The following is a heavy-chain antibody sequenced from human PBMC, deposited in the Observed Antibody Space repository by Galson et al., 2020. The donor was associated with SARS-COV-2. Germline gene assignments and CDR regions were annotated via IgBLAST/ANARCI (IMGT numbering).Heavy chain of an antibody. J-gene: IGHJ4*02. V-gene: IGHV3-64*01. CDR1: GFTFGSYA. Sequence: GESLQISCAASGFTFGSYAMHWVRQAPGKGLEHVSGIGSNGGTTYYANSVKGRFTISRDNYKNTLYLQMGSLRAQDMAVYYCASGFCSGGSCRLFDWWGQVTLVTVSS. D-gene: IGHD2-15*01. CDR2: IGSNGGTT. CDR3: ASGFCSGGSCRLFDW.